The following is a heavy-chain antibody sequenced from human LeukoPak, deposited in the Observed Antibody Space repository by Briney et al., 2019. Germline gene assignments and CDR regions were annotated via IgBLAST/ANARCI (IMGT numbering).Heavy chain of an antibody. Sequence: PGGSLRLSCAASGFTFSSYEMNWVRQAPGKGLEWVSYISSSGTPIYYADSVRGRFTVSRDNAKNSLYLQMNSLRAEDTAVYYCARDCYGSGMVDYWGQGALVTVSS. CDR2: ISSSGTPI. J-gene: IGHJ4*02. CDR1: GFTFSSYE. V-gene: IGHV3-48*03. D-gene: IGHD3-10*01. CDR3: ARDCYGSGMVDY.